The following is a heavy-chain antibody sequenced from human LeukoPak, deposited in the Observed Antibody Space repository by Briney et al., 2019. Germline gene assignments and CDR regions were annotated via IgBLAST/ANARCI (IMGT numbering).Heavy chain of an antibody. CDR1: GYTFTGYY. D-gene: IGHD2-15*01. CDR2: INPNNGGT. J-gene: IGHJ5*02. Sequence: GASVMVSCKASGYTFTGYYMHWVRQAPGQGLEWMGWINPNNGGTNYAQNFQGRVTMTRDTSISTAYIELSSLRSDDTAVYYCARGYCTGGSCSGAWFDPWGQGTLVTVSS. CDR3: ARGYCTGGSCSGAWFDP. V-gene: IGHV1-2*02.